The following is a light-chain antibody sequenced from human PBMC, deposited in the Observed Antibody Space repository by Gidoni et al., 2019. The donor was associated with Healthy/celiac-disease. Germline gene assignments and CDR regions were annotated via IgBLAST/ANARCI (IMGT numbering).Light chain of an antibody. CDR2: AAS. CDR3: QQSYSTPLT. J-gene: IGKJ4*01. Sequence: DIQMTQSPSYLSASVGDRSTITCRASQSIRSYLNWYQQKPGKAPKVLIYAASSLQSGVPSWFSGSGSGTDFTLTISSLQPEDFATYYCQQSYSTPLTFGGGTKVEIK. V-gene: IGKV1-39*01. CDR1: QSIRSY.